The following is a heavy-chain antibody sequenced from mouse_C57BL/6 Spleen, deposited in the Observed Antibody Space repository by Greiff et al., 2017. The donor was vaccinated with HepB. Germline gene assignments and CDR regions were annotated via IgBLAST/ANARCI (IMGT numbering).Heavy chain of an antibody. CDR1: GYTFTDHT. J-gene: IGHJ2*01. D-gene: IGHD1-1*01. Sequence: QVQLQQSDAEFVKPGASVKISCKVSGYTFTDHTIHWMKQRPEQGLEWIGYIFPRDGSTTYNEKFKGKATLTADKSSSTASMQLNSLTSEDAAVYFCARDYYGSSFDYWGQGTTLTVSS. CDR2: IFPRDGST. V-gene: IGHV1-78*01. CDR3: ARDYYGSSFDY.